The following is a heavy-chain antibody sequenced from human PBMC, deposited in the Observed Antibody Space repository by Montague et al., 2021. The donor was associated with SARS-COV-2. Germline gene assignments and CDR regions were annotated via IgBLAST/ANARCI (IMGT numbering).Heavy chain of an antibody. D-gene: IGHD2-15*01. CDR3: ARRQLGYCDGVGCPLDAFDM. Sequence: SETLSLTCAVYGGSFSGYYWSWIRQPPGMGLEWIGGITDGGNTDYNPSLKSRVTLSVDTSKRHFSLTLTSLTAVDTSVYYCARRQLGYCDGVGCPLDAFDMWGQGTTVTVSS. J-gene: IGHJ3*02. V-gene: IGHV4-34*01. CDR1: GGSFSGYY. CDR2: ITDGGNT.